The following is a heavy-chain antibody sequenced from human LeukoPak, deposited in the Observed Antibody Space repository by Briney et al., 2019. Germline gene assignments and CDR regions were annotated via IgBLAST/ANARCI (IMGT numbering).Heavy chain of an antibody. CDR3: ARGGDYDFWSGLHSGVDY. J-gene: IGHJ4*02. CDR2: ISYDGSNK. V-gene: IGHV3-30-3*01. D-gene: IGHD3-3*01. Sequence: GGSLRLSCAASGFTFSSYAMHWVRQAPGKGLEWVAVISYDGSNKYYADSVKGRFTISRDNSKNTLYLQMNSLRAEDTAVYYCARGGDYDFWSGLHSGVDYWGQGTLVTVSS. CDR1: GFTFSSYA.